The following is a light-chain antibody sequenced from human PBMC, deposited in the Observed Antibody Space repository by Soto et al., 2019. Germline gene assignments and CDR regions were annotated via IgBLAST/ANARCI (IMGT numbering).Light chain of an antibody. CDR1: SSNIGAGDD. V-gene: IGLV1-40*01. J-gene: IGLJ3*02. Sequence: QSVLTQPPSVSGAPGQRVTISCTGSSSNIGAGDDVHWYQLLPGTAPKLLIYANNNRPSGVPDRFSGSRSGTSASLAITGLQAEDEADYYCAVWDDTVSGWVFGGGTKVTVL. CDR2: ANN. CDR3: AVWDDTVSGWV.